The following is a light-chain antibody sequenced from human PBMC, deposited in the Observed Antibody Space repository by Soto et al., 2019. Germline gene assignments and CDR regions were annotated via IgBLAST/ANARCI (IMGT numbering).Light chain of an antibody. CDR2: RAS. V-gene: IGKV3-15*01. CDR3: IQYHNLWA. CDR1: QNIYSN. J-gene: IGKJ1*01. Sequence: IVMTQSPATLSVSPGERVTLSCRASQNIYSNIAWYQQRPGQAPRLLIYRASTRATGVPARFSGSGSGTDFTLTISSLQSEDFTVYSCIQYHNLWAFGQGTKV.